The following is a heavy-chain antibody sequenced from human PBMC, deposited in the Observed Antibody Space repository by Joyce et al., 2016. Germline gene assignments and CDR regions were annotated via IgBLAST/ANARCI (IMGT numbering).Heavy chain of an antibody. CDR3: ARRPYNVHTPLGSDWYFDL. J-gene: IGHJ2*01. V-gene: IGHV4-38-2*01. CDR2: VYLNGIP. Sequence: QVQLQESGPGLVKPSETLSLTCGVSGLSFDLHSFWGWIRQPPGKGLEWIGKVYLNGIPHYSPSLKSRVTISRDTSKNQFSLNLNSVTAADTAVYFCARRPYNVHTPLGSDWYFDLWGRGTLVTVSS. CDR1: GLSFDLHSF. D-gene: IGHD5-18*01.